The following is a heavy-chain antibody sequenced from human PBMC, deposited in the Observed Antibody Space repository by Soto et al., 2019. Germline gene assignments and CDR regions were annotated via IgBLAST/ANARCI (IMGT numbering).Heavy chain of an antibody. J-gene: IGHJ6*02. CDR2: IFHSGKT. CDR3: ASRTGAAVLPSSCYSYFGLDV. Sequence: PSETLSLTCAVSGGSISSSNWWTWVRQSPGKGLEWIGEIFHSGKTNYNSSLKSRVTIFVDKSRNEFSLMLTSVTAADTAVYYCASRTGAAVLPSSCYSYFGLDVWGQRTTVTVSS. V-gene: IGHV4-4*02. CDR1: GGSISSSNW. D-gene: IGHD6-13*01.